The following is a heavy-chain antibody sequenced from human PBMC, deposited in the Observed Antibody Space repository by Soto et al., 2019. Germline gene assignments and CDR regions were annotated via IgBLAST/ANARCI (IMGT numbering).Heavy chain of an antibody. CDR2: IFSGGST. J-gene: IGHJ4*02. CDR1: EFSVSDNY. CDR3: MSRDY. Sequence: EVQLVESGGGLVQPGGSLRLACAASEFSVSDNYMNWVRQAPGKGLEWVSVIFSGGSTNYADSVKGRFTISRQKSENTLYLQMTRLRVEDTAVYYCMSRDYWGRGTLVSVSS. V-gene: IGHV3-53*04.